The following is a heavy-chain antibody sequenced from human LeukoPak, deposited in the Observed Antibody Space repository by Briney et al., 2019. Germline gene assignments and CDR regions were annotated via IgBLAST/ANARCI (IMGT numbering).Heavy chain of an antibody. Sequence: SETLSLTCAVYGGSFSGYYWSWIRQPPGKGLEWIGEINHSGSTNYNPSLKSRVTISVDTSKNQFSLKLSSVTAADTAVYYCARGKASSSSQYVLWGQGTLVTVSS. CDR1: GGSFSGYY. J-gene: IGHJ4*02. CDR2: INHSGST. CDR3: ARGKASSSSQYVL. V-gene: IGHV4-34*01. D-gene: IGHD6-6*01.